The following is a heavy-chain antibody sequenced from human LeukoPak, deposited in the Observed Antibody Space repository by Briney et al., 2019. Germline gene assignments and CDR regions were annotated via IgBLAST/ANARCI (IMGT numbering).Heavy chain of an antibody. CDR1: GYSFTSYW. V-gene: IGHV5-51*01. CDR3: ARQPYYDILTGYYKDV. CDR2: IYPGDSDT. Sequence: GESLKISCKGSGYSFTSYWIGWVRQMPGKGLEWMGIIYPGDSDTRYSPSFQGQVTISADKSISTAYLQWSSLKASDTAMYYCARQPYYDILTGYYKDVWGQGTTVTVSS. J-gene: IGHJ6*02. D-gene: IGHD3-9*01.